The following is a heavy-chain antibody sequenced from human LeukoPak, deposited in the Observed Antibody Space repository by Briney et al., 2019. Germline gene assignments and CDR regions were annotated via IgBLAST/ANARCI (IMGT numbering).Heavy chain of an antibody. V-gene: IGHV3-30*04. D-gene: IGHD1-1*01. CDR2: ISYDGSNE. Sequence: GSLRLSCAASGFTFDDYAMHWVRQAPGKGLEWVAVISYDGSNENYADSVKGRFTISRDKSKNTLYLQMNSLRAEDTAMYYCARGIAMTTLNALDIWGQGTMVTVSS. J-gene: IGHJ3*02. CDR3: ARGIAMTTLNALDI. CDR1: GFTFDDYA.